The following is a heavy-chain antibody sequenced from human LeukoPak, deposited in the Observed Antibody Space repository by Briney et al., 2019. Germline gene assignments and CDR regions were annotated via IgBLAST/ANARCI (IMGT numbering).Heavy chain of an antibody. V-gene: IGHV4-39*01. D-gene: IGHD2-2*01. CDR2: MSSSGST. J-gene: IGHJ4*02. CDR1: GGSISSSDYY. CDR3: ARAITLDY. Sequence: SEALSLTCIVSGGSISSSDYYWGWIRLPPGKGLEWIGSMSSSGSTYYNPSLKSRVTMPVDTSSNQFSLKLSSVTAADTAVYYCARAITLDYWGQGTLVTVSS.